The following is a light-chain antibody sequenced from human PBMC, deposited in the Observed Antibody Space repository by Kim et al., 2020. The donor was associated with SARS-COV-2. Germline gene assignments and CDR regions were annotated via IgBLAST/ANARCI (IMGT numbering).Light chain of an antibody. CDR1: QSVGIK. CDR2: DAS. CDR3: QQYNKGHGIT. Sequence: EILMTQSPATLSVSPGEIATLSCRASQSVGIKLAWYQQKPGQAPRLLIYDASTRETGIPGRFSGSGSGTEFTLTIGSLQSEDFALYYCQQYNKGHGITFGQGTRLEIK. V-gene: IGKV3-15*01. J-gene: IGKJ5*01.